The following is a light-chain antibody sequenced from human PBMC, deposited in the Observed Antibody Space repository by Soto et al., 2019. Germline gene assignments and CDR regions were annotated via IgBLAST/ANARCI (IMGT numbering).Light chain of an antibody. J-gene: IGKJ2*01. Sequence: EIVLTQSPGTLSLSPGERATLSCRASQSVGGNYLAWYQQKPGQAPRLLVYAASTRATGIPDRFSGSGSGTDFSLTISRLEPEDFAVYYCPQYGSSLRTFGQGTKLEIK. CDR2: AAS. CDR1: QSVGGNY. V-gene: IGKV3-20*01. CDR3: PQYGSSLRT.